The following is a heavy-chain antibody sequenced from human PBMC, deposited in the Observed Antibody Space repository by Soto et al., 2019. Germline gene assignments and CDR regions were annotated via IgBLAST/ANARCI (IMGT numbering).Heavy chain of an antibody. J-gene: IGHJ6*02. CDR2: IYPGDSDT. D-gene: IGHD3-3*02. V-gene: IGHV5-51*01. CDR1: GYSFTSYW. Sequence: GASLKISCKGSGYSFTSYWIGWVSQMTGKGLEWMGIIYPGDSDTRYSPSFQGQVTISADKSISTAYLQWSSLKASDTAMYYCARQHFWSGYYSYYYYGMDVWGRGTTVTVS. CDR3: ARQHFWSGYYSYYYYGMDV.